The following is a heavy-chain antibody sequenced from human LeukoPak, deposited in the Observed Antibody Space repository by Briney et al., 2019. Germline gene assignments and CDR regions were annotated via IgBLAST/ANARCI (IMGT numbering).Heavy chain of an antibody. J-gene: IGHJ4*02. CDR1: GYTFTGYY. Sequence: ASVTVSCKASGYTFTGYYMHWVRQAPGQGLEWMGWINPNSGGTNYAQKFQGRVTMTRDTSISTAYMELSRLRSDDTAVYYCASAIVGAIYYFDYWGQGTLVTVSS. D-gene: IGHD1-26*01. CDR3: ASAIVGAIYYFDY. V-gene: IGHV1-2*02. CDR2: INPNSGGT.